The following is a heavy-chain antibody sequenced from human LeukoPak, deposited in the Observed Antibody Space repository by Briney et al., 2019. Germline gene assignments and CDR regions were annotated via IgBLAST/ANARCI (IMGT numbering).Heavy chain of an antibody. CDR3: ARGRRRGYSYNYGMDV. D-gene: IGHD5-18*01. J-gene: IGHJ6*02. V-gene: IGHV4-34*01. CDR2: INHSGST. CDR1: GRSFSCYY. Sequence: SETLSLTGAVYGRSFSCYYWSWLRQPPGKGLEGIGEINHSGSTNYNPSLKSRVTISVDTSKNQFSLKLSSVTAADTAVYYCARGRRRGYSYNYGMDVWGQGTTVTVSS.